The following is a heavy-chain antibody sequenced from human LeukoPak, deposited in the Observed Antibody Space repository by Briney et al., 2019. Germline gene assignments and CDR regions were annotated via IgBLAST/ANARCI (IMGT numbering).Heavy chain of an antibody. D-gene: IGHD5-12*01. J-gene: IGHJ4*02. CDR1: GFTFRSYW. Sequence: PGGSLRLSCAASGFTFRSYWMSWVRQAPGKGLEWVANINQGGSVKYYVDSVKGRFTISRDDAKNSLYVQMNSLRDEDTAVYNCARVGYSGWNLEYWGQGTLVTVSS. V-gene: IGHV3-7*01. CDR3: ARVGYSGWNLEY. CDR2: INQGGSVK.